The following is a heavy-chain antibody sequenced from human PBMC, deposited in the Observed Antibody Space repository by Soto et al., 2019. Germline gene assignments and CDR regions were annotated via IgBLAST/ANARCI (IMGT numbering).Heavy chain of an antibody. D-gene: IGHD5-12*01. CDR3: ARAIVVTIGGMDV. Sequence: SETLSLTCTVSGGSISSADYYWSWVRQPPGKGLEWIGYIYYSGSTFFNPSLKSRVTISKDTSRNQFSLRLNSVTAADTAVYYCARAIVVTIGGMDVWGQGTTVTVS. J-gene: IGHJ6*02. CDR1: GGSISSADYY. V-gene: IGHV4-30-4*01. CDR2: IYYSGST.